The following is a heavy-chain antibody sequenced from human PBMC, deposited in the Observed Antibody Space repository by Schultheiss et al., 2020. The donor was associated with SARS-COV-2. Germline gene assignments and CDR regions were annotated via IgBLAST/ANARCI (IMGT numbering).Heavy chain of an antibody. CDR2: ISSSSSYI. Sequence: GGSLRLSCAASGFTFSSYAMSWVRQAPGKGLEWVSSISSSSSYIYYADSVKGRFTISRDNAKNSLYLQMNSLRAEDTAVYYCASDVTNYYYYGMDVWGQGTTVTVSS. CDR3: ASDVTNYYYYGMDV. J-gene: IGHJ6*02. D-gene: IGHD2-21*02. V-gene: IGHV3-21*01. CDR1: GFTFSSYA.